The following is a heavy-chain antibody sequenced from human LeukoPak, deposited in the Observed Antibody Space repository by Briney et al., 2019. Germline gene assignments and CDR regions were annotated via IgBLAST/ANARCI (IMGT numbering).Heavy chain of an antibody. D-gene: IGHD6-13*01. V-gene: IGHV1-46*01. CDR1: GYTFTSYY. J-gene: IGHJ5*02. Sequence: ASVKVSCKASGYTFTSYYMHWVRQAPGQGLEWMGIINPSGGSTSYAQKFQGRVTMTRDTSTSTVYMELSSLRSEDTAVYYCARDRTSTIAAAGKMGNWVDPWGQGTLVTVSS. CDR3: ARDRTSTIAAAGKMGNWVDP. CDR2: INPSGGST.